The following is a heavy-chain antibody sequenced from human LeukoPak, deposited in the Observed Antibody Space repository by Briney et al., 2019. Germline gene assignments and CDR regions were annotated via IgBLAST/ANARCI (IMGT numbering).Heavy chain of an antibody. D-gene: IGHD3-10*02. CDR3: AKEVDYVGYRHFDY. V-gene: IGHV3-30*18. J-gene: IGHJ4*02. CDR2: ISYDGSNK. Sequence: GGSLRLSCAASGFTFSSYGMHWVRQAPGKGLEWVAVISYDGSNKYYADSVKGRFTISRDNSKNTLYLQMNSLRAEDTAVYYCAKEVDYVGYRHFDYWGQGTLVTVSS. CDR1: GFTFSSYG.